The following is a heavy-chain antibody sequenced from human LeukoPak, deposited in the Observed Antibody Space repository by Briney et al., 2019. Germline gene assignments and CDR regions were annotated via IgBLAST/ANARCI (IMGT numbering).Heavy chain of an antibody. J-gene: IGHJ6*03. V-gene: IGHV1-24*01. CDR2: FDPEDGET. Sequence: ASVKVSCKVSGYTLTELSMHWVRQAPGKGLEWMGGFDPEDGETIYAQKFQGRVTMTEDTSTDTAYMELSSLRSEDTAVYYCARVNESGYQFGDYYYMDVWGKGTTVTISS. D-gene: IGHD5-12*01. CDR1: GYTLTELS. CDR3: ARVNESGYQFGDYYYMDV.